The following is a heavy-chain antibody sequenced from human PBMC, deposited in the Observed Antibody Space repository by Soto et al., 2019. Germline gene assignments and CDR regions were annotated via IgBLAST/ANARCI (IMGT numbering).Heavy chain of an antibody. CDR2: IYDTGISGYTPST. CDR1: GGSITSSY. V-gene: IGHV4-59*01. J-gene: IGHJ6*02. CDR3: ARGEDAFFYYGLDV. Sequence: QVQLQESGPRLVKPSATLSLTCTVSGGSITSSYWSWIRRPPGKGLEWIAYIYDTGISGYTPSTSYNPSLKSRVTMSVDTSKSQFSLKLTSETAADTAVYYCARGEDAFFYYGLDVWGQGITVTVSS.